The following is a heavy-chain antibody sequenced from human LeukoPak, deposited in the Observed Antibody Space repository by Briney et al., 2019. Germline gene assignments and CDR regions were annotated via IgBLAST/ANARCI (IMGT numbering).Heavy chain of an antibody. V-gene: IGHV3-30*18. D-gene: IGHD3-10*01. CDR2: ISYDGSNK. J-gene: IGHJ3*02. Sequence: GRSLRLSCAASGFTFSSYGMHWVRQAPGKGLEWVAVISYDGSNKYYADSVKGRFTISRDNSKNTLYLQMNSLRAEDTAVYYCAKDPLWFGEGDAFDIWGQGTMVTVSS. CDR1: GFTFSSYG. CDR3: AKDPLWFGEGDAFDI.